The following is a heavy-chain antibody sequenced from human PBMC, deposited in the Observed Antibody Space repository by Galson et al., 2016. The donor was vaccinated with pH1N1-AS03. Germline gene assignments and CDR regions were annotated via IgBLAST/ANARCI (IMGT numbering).Heavy chain of an antibody. CDR2: ISYDASHI. J-gene: IGHJ4*02. D-gene: IGHD3-10*01. CDR1: GFTFSSYP. V-gene: IGHV3-30*04. CDR3: ARQIETGIWFLDY. Sequence: SLRLSCAGSGFTFSSYPMHWVRQAPGKGLEWVAVISYDASHIYCADSVKGQFTISRDNSRNTLYLQMNSLRPDDTAVYFCARQIETGIWFLDYWGQGTLVTVSS.